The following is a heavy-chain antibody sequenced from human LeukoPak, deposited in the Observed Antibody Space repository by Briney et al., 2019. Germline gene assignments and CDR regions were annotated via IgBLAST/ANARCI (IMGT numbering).Heavy chain of an antibody. D-gene: IGHD5-24*01. CDR3: ARPVEMATKLLPDAFDI. Sequence: SETLSLTCAVSGYSISSGYYWGWIRPPPVKGLEWIGSLYHSGSTYYNPSLKSRVTVSVDTSKNQFSLKLSSVTAADTAVYYCARPVEMATKLLPDAFDIWGQGTMVTVSS. CDR2: LYHSGST. J-gene: IGHJ3*02. CDR1: GYSISSGYY. V-gene: IGHV4-38-2*01.